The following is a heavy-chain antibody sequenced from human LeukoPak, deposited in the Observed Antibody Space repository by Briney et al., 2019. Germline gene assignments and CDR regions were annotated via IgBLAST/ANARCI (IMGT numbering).Heavy chain of an antibody. V-gene: IGHV3-66*01. Sequence: PGGSLRLSCAASGFTVSSNYMSWVRQAPGEGLEWVSVIYNSGNTYYADSVRGRFLISRDNSKNTLYLQMNNLRAEDTAVYYCACIDYHNYWGQGTLVTVSS. CDR3: ACIDYHNY. CDR1: GFTVSSNY. D-gene: IGHD5-12*01. CDR2: IYNSGNT. J-gene: IGHJ4*02.